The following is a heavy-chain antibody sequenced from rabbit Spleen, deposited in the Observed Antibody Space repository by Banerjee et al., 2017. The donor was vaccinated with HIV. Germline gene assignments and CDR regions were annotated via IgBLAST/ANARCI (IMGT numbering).Heavy chain of an antibody. Sequence: QSLEESGGDLVKPGASLTLTCTASGVSFSSNYYMCWVRQAPGKGLEWIACINAVTGKAVYASWAKGRFTISRTSSTTVTLQMTNLTAADTTTYFCASDIIGVGVFSLWGPGTLVTVS. CDR3: ASDIIGVGVFSL. CDR1: GVSFSSNYY. V-gene: IGHV1S40*01. J-gene: IGHJ4*01. D-gene: IGHD1-1*01. CDR2: INAVTGKA.